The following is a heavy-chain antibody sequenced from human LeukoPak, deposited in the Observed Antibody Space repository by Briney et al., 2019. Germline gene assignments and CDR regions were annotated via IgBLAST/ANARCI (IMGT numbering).Heavy chain of an antibody. CDR1: GYIFTSSL. CDR2: IYPGDSDT. Sequence: GESLKISCKGSGYIFTSSLIGWVRQMPVKGLEWMGIIYPGDSDTRYNPSFQGQVTISADKSISTAYLQWSSLKASDTAMYYCARPGPTYYYGMDVWGQGTTVTVSS. V-gene: IGHV5-51*01. D-gene: IGHD4-17*01. CDR3: ARPGPTYYYGMDV. J-gene: IGHJ6*02.